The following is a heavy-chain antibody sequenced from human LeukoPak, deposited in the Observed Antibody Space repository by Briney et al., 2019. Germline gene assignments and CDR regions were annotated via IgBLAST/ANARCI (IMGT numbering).Heavy chain of an antibody. CDR1: GFTFSDYY. CDR2: ISSSGSTI. J-gene: IGHJ4*02. Sequence: GGSLRLSCAASGFTFSDYYMSWIRQAPGKGLEWGSYISSSGSTIYYADSVKGRFTISRDNSKNTPYLQMTSLRAEDTAVYYCAKALRYFDWLLYNYWGQGTLVTVSS. CDR3: AKALRYFDWLLYNY. D-gene: IGHD3-9*01. V-gene: IGHV3-11*01.